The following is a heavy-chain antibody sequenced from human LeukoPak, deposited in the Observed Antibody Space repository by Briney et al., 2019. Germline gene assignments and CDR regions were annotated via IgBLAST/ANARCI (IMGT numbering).Heavy chain of an antibody. CDR2: IYTSGST. CDR1: GGSISSYY. Sequence: SETLSLTCTVSGGSISSYYWSWIRQPAGKGLEWIGRIYTSGSTNYNPSLKSRVTMSVDTSKNQFSLKLSSVTAADTAVYYCARVGYSGSYYDEYYFDYWGQGTLVTVSS. CDR3: ARVGYSGSYYDEYYFDY. J-gene: IGHJ4*02. V-gene: IGHV4-4*07. D-gene: IGHD1-26*01.